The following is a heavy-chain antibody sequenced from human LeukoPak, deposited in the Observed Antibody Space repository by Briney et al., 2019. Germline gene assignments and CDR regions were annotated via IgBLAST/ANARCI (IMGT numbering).Heavy chain of an antibody. D-gene: IGHD3-22*01. Sequence: GGSLRLSCAASGFTFSSYAMSWVRQAPGEGLEWVSAISGSGSSTYYADSVKGRFTISRDNSKNTLYLQMNSLRAEDTAVYYCAKPNYYDSSGYGYWGQGTLVTVSS. CDR3: AKPNYYDSSGYGY. V-gene: IGHV3-23*01. CDR1: GFTFSSYA. CDR2: ISGSGSST. J-gene: IGHJ4*02.